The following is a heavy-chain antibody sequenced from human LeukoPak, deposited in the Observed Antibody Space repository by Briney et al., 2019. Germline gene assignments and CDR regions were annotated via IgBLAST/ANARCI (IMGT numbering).Heavy chain of an antibody. D-gene: IGHD3-22*01. CDR1: GFTFSTYS. J-gene: IGHJ5*02. CDR3: ARDKDYDSSSGWFDP. CDR2: ISSSSSTI. Sequence: QPGGSLRLSCAASGFTFSTYSMNWVRQAPGKGLEWVSYISSSSSTIYYADSVKGRFTISRDNAKNSLYLQMNSLRAEDTAVYYCARDKDYDSSSGWFDPWGQGTLVTVSS. V-gene: IGHV3-48*01.